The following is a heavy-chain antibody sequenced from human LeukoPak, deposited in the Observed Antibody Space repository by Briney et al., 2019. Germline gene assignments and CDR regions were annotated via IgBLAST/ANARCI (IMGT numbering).Heavy chain of an antibody. CDR3: ARDYVYAFDY. J-gene: IGHJ4*02. CDR2: ISGSGNAK. Sequence: GSLRLSCAASGFSFSSYSMNWVRQAPGKGLEWVSYISGSGNAKHYTDSVKGRFTISRDNAKNALYLQMNSLRAEDTAVYFCARDYVYAFDYWGQGTLVTVSS. V-gene: IGHV3-48*01. D-gene: IGHD2/OR15-2a*01. CDR1: GFSFSSYS.